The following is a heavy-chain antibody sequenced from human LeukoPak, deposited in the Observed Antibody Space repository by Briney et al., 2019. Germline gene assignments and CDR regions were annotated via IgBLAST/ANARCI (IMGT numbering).Heavy chain of an antibody. CDR2: ISSSGSTI. D-gene: IGHD3-9*01. CDR1: GFTFSSYE. Sequence: GGSLRLSCAASGFTFSSYEMNWVRQAPGKGLEWVSYISSSGSTIDYAKSVKGRFTISRDNAKNSLYLQMNSLRAEDTAVYYCAKAGFDFSFDYWGQGTMVTVS. CDR3: AKAGFDFSFDY. J-gene: IGHJ4*03. V-gene: IGHV3-48*03.